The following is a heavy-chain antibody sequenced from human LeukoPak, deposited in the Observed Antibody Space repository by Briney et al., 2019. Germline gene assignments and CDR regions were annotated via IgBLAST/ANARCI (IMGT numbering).Heavy chain of an antibody. CDR1: GGSISSSSYY. Sequence: PSETLSLTCTVSGGSISSSSYYWGWIRQPPGKGLEWIGSIYYSGSTYYNPSLKSRVTISVDTSKNQFSLKLSSVTAADTAVYYCARHLIYYGSGSQSYGMDVWGQGTTVTVSS. CDR2: IYYSGST. CDR3: ARHLIYYGSGSQSYGMDV. D-gene: IGHD3-10*01. V-gene: IGHV4-39*01. J-gene: IGHJ6*02.